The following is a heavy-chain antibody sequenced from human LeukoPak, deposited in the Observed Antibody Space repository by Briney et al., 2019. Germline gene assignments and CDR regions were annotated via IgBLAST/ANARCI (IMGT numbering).Heavy chain of an antibody. CDR3: ARGYWGSVMAEY. J-gene: IGHJ4*02. CDR2: ISGSGSTI. Sequence: GGSLRLSCAASGFTFSSHAMNWVRQAPGKGLEWGSYISGSGSTIYSADSVKGRFTISRDTAKSTLYLQMNSLRAEDTAIYYCARGYWGSVMAEYWGQGTLVTVSS. V-gene: IGHV3-48*03. D-gene: IGHD7-27*01. CDR1: GFTFSSHA.